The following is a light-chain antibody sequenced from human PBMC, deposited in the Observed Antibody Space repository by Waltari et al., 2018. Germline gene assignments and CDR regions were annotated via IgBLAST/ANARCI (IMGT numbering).Light chain of an antibody. CDR3: QQYKSYSRT. V-gene: IGKV1-5*03. Sequence: DIQMTQSPSTLSTFVGDRVTITCRASQSISMWLAWYQKKPGKAPNLLIYKASTLKSGVPSRFSGSGSGTEFTLTISSLQPDDFATYYCQQYKSYSRTFGQGTKVEVK. CDR2: KAS. CDR1: QSISMW. J-gene: IGKJ1*01.